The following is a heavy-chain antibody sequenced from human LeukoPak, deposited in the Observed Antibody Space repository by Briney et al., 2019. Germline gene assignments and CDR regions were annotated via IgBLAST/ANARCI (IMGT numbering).Heavy chain of an antibody. CDR3: AKHGGCYYFDY. CDR2: ISGNGGST. CDR1: GFTFRSYA. J-gene: IGHJ4*02. Sequence: PGGSLRLSCAASGFTFRSYAMIWVRQAPGKGLEWVSAISGNGGSTYYADSVKGRFIISRDNSKNTLYLQMNSLGAEDTAVYYCAKHGGCYYFDYWGQGTLVTVSS. D-gene: IGHD4-23*01. V-gene: IGHV3-23*01.